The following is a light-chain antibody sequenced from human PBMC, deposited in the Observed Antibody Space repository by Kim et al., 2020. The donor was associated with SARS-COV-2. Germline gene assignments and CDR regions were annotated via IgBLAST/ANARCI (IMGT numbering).Light chain of an antibody. J-gene: IGKJ4*01. CDR1: QSVSTN. V-gene: IGKV3-15*01. CDR2: DAS. CDR3: QQYNDWPPLT. Sequence: EIVMTQSPATLSVSPGERVTLSCRASQSVSTNLAWYQQKPGQAPRLLIYDASTRATSIPARFSGSGSGTESTLTISSLQSEDFAVYYCQQYNDWPPLTFGGGTKVDIK.